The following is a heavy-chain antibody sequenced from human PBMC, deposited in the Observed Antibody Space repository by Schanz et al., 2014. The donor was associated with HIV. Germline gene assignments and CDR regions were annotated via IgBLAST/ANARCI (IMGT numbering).Heavy chain of an antibody. CDR2: IKEDGSEK. CDR3: ARDGGEV. J-gene: IGHJ6*02. Sequence: EVQLVESGGGLVQPGGSLRLSCAASGFTFSRDWMTWVRQAPGKGLEWAANIKEDGSEKYHADSVKGRFTISRDNAKNSLFLQMESLRAEDTAVYYCARDGGEVWGQGTTVTVSS. D-gene: IGHD3-16*01. V-gene: IGHV3-7*01. CDR1: GFTFSRDW.